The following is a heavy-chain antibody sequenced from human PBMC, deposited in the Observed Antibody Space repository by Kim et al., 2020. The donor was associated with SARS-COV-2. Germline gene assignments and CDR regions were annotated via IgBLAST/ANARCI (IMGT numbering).Heavy chain of an antibody. CDR2: IRNKASGGTI. CDR1: GFTFGDYD. Sequence: GGSLRLSCTGSGFTFGDYDMTWVRQAPGKGLEWVGFIRNKASGGTIDYAASVRGRFSLSRDDSKSIAYLQMNSLKTEDTAVYFCARWFSFGEFYFDSWGQGTLVTVSS. J-gene: IGHJ4*02. CDR3: ARWFSFGEFYFDS. D-gene: IGHD3-10*01. V-gene: IGHV3-49*04.